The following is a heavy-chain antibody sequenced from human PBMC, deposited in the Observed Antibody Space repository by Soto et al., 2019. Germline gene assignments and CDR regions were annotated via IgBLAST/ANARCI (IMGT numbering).Heavy chain of an antibody. D-gene: IGHD3-10*01. CDR2: INAGNGNT. Sequence: QVQLVQSGAEVKKPGASVKVSCKASGYTCTSYAMHWVRQAPGQRLEWMGWINAGNGNTKYSQKFQGRVTITRDTSASTAYMELSSLRSEDTAVYYCARDSVAFGDWYFDLWGRGTLVTVSS. V-gene: IGHV1-3*01. CDR3: ARDSVAFGDWYFDL. CDR1: GYTCTSYA. J-gene: IGHJ2*01.